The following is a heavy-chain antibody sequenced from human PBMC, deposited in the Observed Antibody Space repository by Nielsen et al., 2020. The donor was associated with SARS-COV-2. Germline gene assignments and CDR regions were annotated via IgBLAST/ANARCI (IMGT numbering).Heavy chain of an antibody. Sequence: SVKVSCKAYGGTFRRHAISWVRQAPGQGLEWMGGIIPIFGTANYAQKFQGRVTITADESTSTAYMELSSLRSEDTAVYYCARDEGYCSGGSCFGFDPWGQGTLVTVSS. CDR3: ARDEGYCSGGSCFGFDP. D-gene: IGHD2-15*01. CDR2: IIPIFGTA. CDR1: GGTFRRHA. J-gene: IGHJ5*02. V-gene: IGHV1-69*13.